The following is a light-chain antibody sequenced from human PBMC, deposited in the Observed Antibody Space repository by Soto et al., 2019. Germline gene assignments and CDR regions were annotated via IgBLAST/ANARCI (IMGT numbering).Light chain of an antibody. CDR1: SSDVGGYNY. CDR3: SSYTSTSAVV. V-gene: IGLV2-14*01. Sequence: QSALTQHASVSGSPGQSITISCTGTSSDVGGYNYVSWYQQHPGKAPKLMIYDVSNRPSGVSNRFSGSKSDNTASLAISGLQAEDEADYYCSSYTSTSAVVFGGGTKVTVL. CDR2: DVS. J-gene: IGLJ2*01.